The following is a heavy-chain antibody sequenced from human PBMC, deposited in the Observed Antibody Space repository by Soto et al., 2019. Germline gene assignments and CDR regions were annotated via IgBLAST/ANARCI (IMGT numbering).Heavy chain of an antibody. D-gene: IGHD3-9*01. V-gene: IGHV4-34*01. Sequence: SETLSLTCAVYGGSFSGYYWSWIRQPPGKGLEWIGEINHSGSTNYNPSLKSRVTISVDTSKNQFSLKLSSVTAADTAVDYCARFGGRLYYDILTGYYNYYGMDVWGQGTTVTVSS. CDR3: ARFGGRLYYDILTGYYNYYGMDV. J-gene: IGHJ6*02. CDR2: INHSGST. CDR1: GGSFSGYY.